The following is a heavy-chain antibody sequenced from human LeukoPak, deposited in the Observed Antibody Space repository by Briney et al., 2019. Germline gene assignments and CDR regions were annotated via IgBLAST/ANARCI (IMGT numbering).Heavy chain of an antibody. J-gene: IGHJ4*02. Sequence: GGSLRLSCAPSGFTLDDYAMHWVRHAPGKGRGWVSLISWDNGNTYYADSVKGRFTISRDHSKHSLYPQMKSLRAEDKALYYCAKDRYYYDSSGYSYRYFDCGGQGTLLTVSS. CDR2: ISWDNGNT. D-gene: IGHD3-22*01. V-gene: IGHV3-43D*04. CDR1: GFTLDDYA. CDR3: AKDRYYYDSSGYSYRYFDC.